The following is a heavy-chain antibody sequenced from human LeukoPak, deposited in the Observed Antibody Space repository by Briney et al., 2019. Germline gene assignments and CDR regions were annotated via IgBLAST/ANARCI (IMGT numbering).Heavy chain of an antibody. CDR3: AREDYYDSSGDSYFHY. CDR1: GGSISSSSYY. V-gene: IGHV4-39*07. Sequence: PSETLSLTCSVSGGSISSSSYYWGWIRQPPGKGLEWTGSIYYSGSTYYNPSLKSRVTISVDTSKNQFSLKLSSVTAADTAVYYCAREDYYDSSGDSYFHYWGQGTLVTVSS. J-gene: IGHJ4*02. D-gene: IGHD3-22*01. CDR2: IYYSGST.